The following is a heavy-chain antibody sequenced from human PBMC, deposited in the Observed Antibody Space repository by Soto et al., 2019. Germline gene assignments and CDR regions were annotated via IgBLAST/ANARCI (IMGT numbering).Heavy chain of an antibody. CDR1: GYSFTSYW. CDR3: AGSGYDYGSFDY. CDR2: IDPSDSYT. J-gene: IGHJ4*02. V-gene: IGHV5-10-1*01. D-gene: IGHD5-12*01. Sequence: LGESLKISCKGSGYSFTSYWISWVRQMPGKGLEWMGRIDPSDSYTNYSPSFQGHVTISADKSISTAYLQWSSLKASDTAMYYCAGSGYDYGSFDYWGQGTLVTVSS.